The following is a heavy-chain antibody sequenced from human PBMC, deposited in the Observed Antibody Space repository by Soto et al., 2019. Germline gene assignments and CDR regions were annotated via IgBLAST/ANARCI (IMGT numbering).Heavy chain of an antibody. CDR2: ISSSSSYI. CDR3: ARDGGSSWYYYYGMDV. CDR1: GFTFSSYS. D-gene: IGHD6-13*01. Sequence: GGSLRLSCAASGFTFSSYSMNWVRQAPGKGLEWVSSISSSSSYIYYADSVKGRFTISRDNAKNSLYLQMNSLRAEDTAVYYCARDGGSSWYYYYGMDVWGQGTTVTVSS. V-gene: IGHV3-21*01. J-gene: IGHJ6*02.